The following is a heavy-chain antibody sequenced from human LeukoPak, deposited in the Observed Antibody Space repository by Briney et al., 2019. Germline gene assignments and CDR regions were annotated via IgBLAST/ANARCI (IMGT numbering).Heavy chain of an antibody. V-gene: IGHV4-30-4*01. Sequence: PSETLSLTCTVSGGSISSGDYYWSWIRQPPGKGLEWIGYIYYSGSTYYNPSLKSRVTISVDTSKNQFSLKLSSVTAADTAVYYCARYYYGSGSYVDYWGQGTLVTVSS. D-gene: IGHD3-10*01. J-gene: IGHJ4*02. CDR1: GGSISSGDYY. CDR2: IYYSGST. CDR3: ARYYYGSGSYVDY.